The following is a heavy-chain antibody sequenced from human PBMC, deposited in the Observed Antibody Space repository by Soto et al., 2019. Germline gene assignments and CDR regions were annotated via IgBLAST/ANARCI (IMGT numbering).Heavy chain of an antibody. J-gene: IGHJ4*02. V-gene: IGHV1-18*01. CDR3: ARGAGSGSGTYYSPSIDF. CDR2: IYPDSGHT. CDR1: GYSFSTYA. Sequence: VHLVQSGTEVKKPGASVKVSCKASGYSFSTYAIFWVRQGPGQGLEWMGSIYPDSGHTKYVQRFQGRVTMTTDTSTSTAYMELRGLSSDDTAVYYCARGAGSGSGTYYSPSIDFWGQGTLVPVSS. D-gene: IGHD3-10*01.